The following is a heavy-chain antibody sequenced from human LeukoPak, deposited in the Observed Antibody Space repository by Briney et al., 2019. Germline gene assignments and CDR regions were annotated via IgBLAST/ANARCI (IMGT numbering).Heavy chain of an antibody. Sequence: PSETLSLTCTVSGGSISSTIYYWSWIRQPPGKGLEWIGSIYYRGSTYYNPSLKSRVAISVDTSKNQFSLKLSSVTAADTAVYYCARLRATLDGHFDPWGQGALVTVSS. CDR2: IYYRGST. CDR3: ARLRATLDGHFDP. V-gene: IGHV4-39*07. D-gene: IGHD5-24*01. CDR1: GGSISSTIYY. J-gene: IGHJ5*02.